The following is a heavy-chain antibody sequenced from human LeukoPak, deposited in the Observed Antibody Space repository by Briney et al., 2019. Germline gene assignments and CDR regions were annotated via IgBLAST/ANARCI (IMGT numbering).Heavy chain of an antibody. D-gene: IGHD2-2*01. V-gene: IGHV3-30-3*01. CDR2: ISYDGSNK. Sequence: GGSLRLSCAASGFTFSSYAMHWVRQAPGKGREGVAVISYDGSNKYYADSVKGRFTISRDNSKNTLYLQMNSLRAEDTAVYYCARLRQYCSSTSCLYYYGMDVWGQGTTVTVSS. CDR1: GFTFSSYA. J-gene: IGHJ6*02. CDR3: ARLRQYCSSTSCLYYYGMDV.